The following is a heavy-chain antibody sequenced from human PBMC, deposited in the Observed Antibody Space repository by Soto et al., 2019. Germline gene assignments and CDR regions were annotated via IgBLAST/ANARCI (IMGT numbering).Heavy chain of an antibody. Sequence: QVQFHQWGAGLLKPSETLTLTCAVSGGSFSGYYWNWIRQPPGKGLEWLGEISRSGSATYNPSLKGRVTMSVDTSRNQISLNVTSVTAADTAVYYCARGPLMTSYYNSGSRDRGYFDFWGQGTLVTVSS. V-gene: IGHV4-34*01. CDR2: ISRSGSA. CDR3: ARGPLMTSYYNSGSRDRGYFDF. J-gene: IGHJ4*02. CDR1: GGSFSGYY. D-gene: IGHD3-10*01.